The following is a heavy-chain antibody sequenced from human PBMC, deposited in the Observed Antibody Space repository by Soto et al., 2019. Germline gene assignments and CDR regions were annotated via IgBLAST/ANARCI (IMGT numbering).Heavy chain of an antibody. V-gene: IGHV3-23*01. CDR1: GFTFSSYA. D-gene: IGHD2-15*01. CDR2: ISGSGGST. Sequence: GSLRLSCAASGFTFSSYAMSWVRQAPGKGLEWVSAISGSGGSTYCADSVKGRFTISRDNSKNTLYLQMNSLRAEDTAVYYCARGYCSGGSCYYYFDYWGQGTLVTVSS. CDR3: ARGYCSGGSCYYYFDY. J-gene: IGHJ4*02.